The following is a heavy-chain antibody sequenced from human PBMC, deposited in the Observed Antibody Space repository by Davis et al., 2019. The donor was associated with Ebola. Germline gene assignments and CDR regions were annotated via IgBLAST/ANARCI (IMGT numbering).Heavy chain of an antibody. CDR3: VRNGFYSLEY. CDR2: IHHSGAT. J-gene: IGHJ4*02. CDR1: GGSIIGTDW. V-gene: IGHV4-4*02. Sequence: PSETLSLTCAVSGGSIIGTDWWSWVRQPPGKGLEWIGEIHHSGATNCNPSLKSRASISVDKSNNQFSLMLTSVTAADTAVYYCVRNGFYSLEYWGQGTLVTVSS. D-gene: IGHD2-8*01.